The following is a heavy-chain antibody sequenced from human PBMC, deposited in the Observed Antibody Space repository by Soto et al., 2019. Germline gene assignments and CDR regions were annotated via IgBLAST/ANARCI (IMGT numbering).Heavy chain of an antibody. CDR1: GFTVSTKY. Sequence: GGSLRLSCAASGFTVSTKYMSWVRQAPGKGLEWVSVIYSGGSTFYADSVRGRFTISRDNSKNTVNLQMNSLRAEDTAVYYCARDPSAAVYWGQGTLVTVSS. J-gene: IGHJ4*02. CDR2: IYSGGST. CDR3: ARDPSAAVY. V-gene: IGHV3-66*01.